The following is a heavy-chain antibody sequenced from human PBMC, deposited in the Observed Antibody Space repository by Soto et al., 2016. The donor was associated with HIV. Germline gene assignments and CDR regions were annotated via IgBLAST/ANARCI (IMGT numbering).Heavy chain of an antibody. CDR2: VNHSGHT. V-gene: IGHV4-34*01. CDR3: ARHGDTNNWDRSFDY. CDR1: GGSFSGFQ. Sequence: QVQLQQWGAGLLKPSETLSLTCAVYGGSFSGFQWTWIRQAPGKGLEWIGEVNHSGHTKYNPSLKGRLTISTDTSKNQFSLKVTSVTAADTAVYYCARHGDTNNWDRSFDYWGQR. D-gene: IGHD2-8*01. J-gene: IGHJ4*03.